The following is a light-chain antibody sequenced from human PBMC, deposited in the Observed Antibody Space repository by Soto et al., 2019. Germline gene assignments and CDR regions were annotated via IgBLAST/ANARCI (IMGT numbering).Light chain of an antibody. CDR2: EVT. CDR1: SGDIGSYNR. CDR3: SSYTSSSTLVV. Sequence: QSALTQPASVSGSPGQSITISCTGTSGDIGSYNRVSWYQQHPGKAPKLIIYEVTDRPSGVSNRFSGSKSGSTASLTISGLQAEDEADYYCSSYTSSSTLVVFGGGTQLTVL. V-gene: IGLV2-14*01. J-gene: IGLJ2*01.